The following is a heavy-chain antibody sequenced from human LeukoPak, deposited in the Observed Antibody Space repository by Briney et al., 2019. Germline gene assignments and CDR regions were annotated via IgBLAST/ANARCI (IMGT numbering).Heavy chain of an antibody. CDR3: ARDGRGDGDNGAYDAFDI. J-gene: IGHJ3*02. CDR1: GGSISSGSYY. D-gene: IGHD4-17*01. V-gene: IGHV4-61*02. CDR2: IYTSGST. Sequence: SETLSLTCTVSGGSISSGSYYWSWIRQPAGKGLEWIGRIYTSGSTNYNPSLKSRVTISVDTSKNQFSLKLSSVTAADTAVYYCARDGRGDGDNGAYDAFDIWGQGTMVTVSS.